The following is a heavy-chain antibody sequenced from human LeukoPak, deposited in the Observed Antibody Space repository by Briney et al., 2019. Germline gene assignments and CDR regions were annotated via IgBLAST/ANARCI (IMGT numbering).Heavy chain of an antibody. J-gene: IGHJ4*02. CDR2: IYYSGST. V-gene: IGHV4-30-4*01. D-gene: IGHD3-10*01. Sequence: SETLSLTCTVSGGSISSGDYYWSWIRQPPGKGLEWIGYIYYSGSTYYNPSLKSRVTISVDTSKNQFSLKLSSVTAADTAVYYCARADYYAIPFVFDYWGQGTLVTVSS. CDR1: GGSISSGDYY. CDR3: ARADYYAIPFVFDY.